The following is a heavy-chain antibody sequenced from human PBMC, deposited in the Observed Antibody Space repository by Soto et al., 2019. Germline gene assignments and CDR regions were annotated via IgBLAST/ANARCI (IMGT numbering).Heavy chain of an antibody. CDR3: ARQGFGTIHGLVDV. V-gene: IGHV4-59*08. J-gene: IGHJ6*02. Sequence: SETLSLTCTLNSSYIGNYHWSWLRLPPGKGLEWIGYVYSNGGTSYNPSLKSRITISIDASKSQFSLKVNSVTAADTAVYYCARQGFGTIHGLVDVWGQGTTVS. CDR2: VYSNGGT. CDR1: SSYIGNYH. D-gene: IGHD3-10*01.